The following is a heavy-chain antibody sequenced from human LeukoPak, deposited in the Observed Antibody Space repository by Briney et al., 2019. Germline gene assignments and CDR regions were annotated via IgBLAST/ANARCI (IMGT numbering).Heavy chain of an antibody. D-gene: IGHD4-11*01. CDR1: GDSISAGTYY. V-gene: IGHV4-39*01. J-gene: IGHJ3*02. Sequence: SETLSLTCTVSGDSISAGTYYWGWIRQPPGKGLEWIGTIHYSGGTYYNPSLKSRVTISVDTSKNQFSLKLTSATAADTAVFYCARPYSNYVGNDAFAIWGQGTMVTVSS. CDR2: IHYSGGT. CDR3: ARPYSNYVGNDAFAI.